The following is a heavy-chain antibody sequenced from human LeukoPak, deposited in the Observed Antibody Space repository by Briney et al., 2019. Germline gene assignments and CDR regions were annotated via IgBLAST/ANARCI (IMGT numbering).Heavy chain of an antibody. CDR3: ARGRRSYDY. Sequence: PSETLSLTCAVYGGSFSGYYWSWIRQPPRQGLEWIGEINHSGSTNYNPSLKSRVTISVDTSKNQFSLKLSSVTAADTAVYYCARGRRSYDYWGQGTLVTVSS. CDR1: GGSFSGYY. CDR2: INHSGST. J-gene: IGHJ4*02. V-gene: IGHV4-34*01.